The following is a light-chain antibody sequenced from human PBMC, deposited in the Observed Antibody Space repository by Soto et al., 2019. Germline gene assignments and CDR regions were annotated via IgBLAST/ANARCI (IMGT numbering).Light chain of an antibody. CDR2: DAS. V-gene: IGKV3-11*01. CDR1: QSVSSN. CDR3: PQRRIWPLT. J-gene: IGKJ4*01. Sequence: IVLTQSPATLSLSLGERATLSCRASQSVSSNLAWYQQKPGQPPRLLIYDASNRATGIPARFSGSGSGTDFTLTISSLEPEDFEGYYCPQRRIWPLTFGGGTKVEIK.